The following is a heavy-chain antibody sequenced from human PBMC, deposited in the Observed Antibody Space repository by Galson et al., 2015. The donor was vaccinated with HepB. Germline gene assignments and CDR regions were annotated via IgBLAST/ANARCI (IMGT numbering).Heavy chain of an antibody. CDR3: ARDIDDIVVVVETYYYYGMDV. J-gene: IGHJ6*02. CDR2: ISAYNGNT. Sequence: SVKVSCKASGYTFTSYGISWVRQAPGQGLEWMGWISAYNGNTNYAQKLQGRVTMTTDTSTSTAYMELRSLRSDDTAVYYCARDIDDIVVVVETYYYYGMDVWGQGTTVTVSS. CDR1: GYTFTSYG. V-gene: IGHV1-18*04. D-gene: IGHD2-15*01.